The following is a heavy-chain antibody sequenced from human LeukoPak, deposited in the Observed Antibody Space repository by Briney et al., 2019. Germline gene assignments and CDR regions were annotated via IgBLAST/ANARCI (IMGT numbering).Heavy chain of an antibody. J-gene: IGHJ4*02. CDR1: GGSFRGYY. V-gene: IGHV4-34*04. Sequence: SETLSLTCAVYGGSFRGYYWSWICQPPGKGLEWIGEINQGGNIKHNPSLKSRATISVDTSKNQFSLRLSSVTAADTAVYYCTTGPDYYNSSSYYSRYWGQGTLVTVSS. D-gene: IGHD3-22*01. CDR3: TTGPDYYNSSSYYSRY. CDR2: INQGGNI.